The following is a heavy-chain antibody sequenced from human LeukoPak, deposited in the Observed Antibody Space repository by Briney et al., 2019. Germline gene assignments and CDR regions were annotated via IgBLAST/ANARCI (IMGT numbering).Heavy chain of an antibody. D-gene: IGHD3-10*01. CDR1: GFTFSNYA. V-gene: IGHV3-23*01. CDR3: AKVANYYYGPETYYFFEH. CDR2: ISGSGGST. J-gene: IGHJ4*02. Sequence: GGSLRLSCAASGFTFSNYAMSWVRQAPGKGLEWVSVISGSGGSTYYADSVKGRFTISRDNSQNTLYVQMNSLRVEDTAVYYCAKVANYYYGPETYYFFEHWGQGTPVTASS.